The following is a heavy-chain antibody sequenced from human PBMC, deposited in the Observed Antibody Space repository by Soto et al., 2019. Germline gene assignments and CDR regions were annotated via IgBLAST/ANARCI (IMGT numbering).Heavy chain of an antibody. J-gene: IGHJ6*02. CDR1: GYSFTDYH. V-gene: IGHV1-2*04. CDR2: INPKSGGT. Sequence: GGPVKVSCKASGYSFTDYHIHWVRQAPGQGLEWLGRINPKSGGTSTAQKFQGWVTMTRDRSISTVYMELTRLRSDDTAVYFCARGHSTDCSNGVCSFFYNHEMDVWGQGTTVTAP. D-gene: IGHD2-8*01. CDR3: ARGHSTDCSNGVCSFFYNHEMDV.